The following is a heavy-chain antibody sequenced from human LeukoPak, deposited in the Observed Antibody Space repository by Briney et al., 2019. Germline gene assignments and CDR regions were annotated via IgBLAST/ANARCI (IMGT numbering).Heavy chain of an antibody. CDR3: AASPLRIAAASIDY. J-gene: IGHJ4*02. CDR2: IYYSGST. D-gene: IGHD6-13*01. Sequence: SETLSLTCTVSGGSISSGGYYWSWIRQHPGKGLEWIGYIYYSGSTYYNPSLKSRVTISVDTSKNQFSLKLSSVTAADTAVYYCAASPLRIAAASIDYWGQGTLVTVSS. CDR1: GGSISSGGYY. V-gene: IGHV4-31*03.